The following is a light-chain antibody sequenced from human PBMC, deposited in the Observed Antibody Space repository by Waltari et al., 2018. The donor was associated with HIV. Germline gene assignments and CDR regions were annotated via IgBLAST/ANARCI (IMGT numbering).Light chain of an antibody. V-gene: IGKV1-5*03. Sequence: EIKMTQTPSALSASVGDRVTITCRASQTISDWLAWYQQRPGKAPKLLIFKASGLESGVPSRLSGSVSGTEFTLTISSLQPDDLATYYCQQYSTFPGTFGQGTKVEI. CDR2: KAS. CDR3: QQYSTFPGT. J-gene: IGKJ1*01. CDR1: QTISDW.